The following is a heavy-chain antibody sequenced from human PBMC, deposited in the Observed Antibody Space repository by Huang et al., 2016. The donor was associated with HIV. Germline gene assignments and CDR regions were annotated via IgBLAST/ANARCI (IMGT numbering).Heavy chain of an antibody. CDR2: IYLSGSP. D-gene: IGHD3-22*01. CDR3: ARRQGSGYYFYFDY. V-gene: IGHV4-39*01. J-gene: IGHJ4*02. Sequence: QLQLQESGPGLVKPSDTLSLNCTISGGSIKSRNYYWGWVRQAPGKGLEWIGEIYLSGSPYYNPSLRSRVSLSVDTSKNQVTLKVNAVIAADTAVYYCARRQGSGYYFYFDYWGRGIPVTVSA. CDR1: GGSIKSRNYY.